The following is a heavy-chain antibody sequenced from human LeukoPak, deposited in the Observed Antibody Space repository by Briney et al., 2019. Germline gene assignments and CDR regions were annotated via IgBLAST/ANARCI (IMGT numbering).Heavy chain of an antibody. J-gene: IGHJ4*02. CDR2: INPNNGVT. CDR3: ARGAFRGVINPIDY. CDR1: GYTFTGYY. D-gene: IGHD3-10*01. Sequence: GASVKVSCKASGYTFTGYYMHWVRQAPGQGLEWMGWINPNNGVTNYAQKFQGRVTMTRDTSISTAYMELSRLRSDDTAVYYCARGAFRGVINPIDYWGQGTLVTVSS. V-gene: IGHV1-2*02.